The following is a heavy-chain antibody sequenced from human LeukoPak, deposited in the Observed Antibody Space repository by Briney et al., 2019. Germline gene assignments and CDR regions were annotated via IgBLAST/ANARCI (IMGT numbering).Heavy chain of an antibody. V-gene: IGHV3-21*01. D-gene: IGHD3-22*01. CDR1: GFTFSSYS. Sequence: GGXLRLSCAASGFTFSSYSMNWVRQAPGKGLEWVSSISSSSSYIYYADSVKGRFTISRDNAKNSLYLQMNSLRAEDTAVYYCARDRGSSGYYNWFDPWGQGTLVTVPS. CDR3: ARDRGSSGYYNWFDP. CDR2: ISSSSSYI. J-gene: IGHJ5*02.